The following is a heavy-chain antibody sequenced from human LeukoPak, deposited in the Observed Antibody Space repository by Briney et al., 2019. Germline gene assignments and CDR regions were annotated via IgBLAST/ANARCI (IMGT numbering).Heavy chain of an antibody. CDR1: GYSFTSQW. V-gene: IGHV5-51*01. Sequence: GESLKISCKGSGYSFTSQWIGWVRQMPGKGLEWMGIISPGDSDTRYSPSFQGQVTISADKSISTAYLQWSSLKASDTAMYYCARLIVVVTGRMYFDLWGRGTLVTVFS. CDR3: ARLIVVVTGRMYFDL. D-gene: IGHD2-21*02. CDR2: ISPGDSDT. J-gene: IGHJ2*01.